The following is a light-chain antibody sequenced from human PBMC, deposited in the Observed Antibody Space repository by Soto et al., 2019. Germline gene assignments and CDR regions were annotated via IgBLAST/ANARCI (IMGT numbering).Light chain of an antibody. Sequence: QSALTQPASVSGSPGQSITISCTGTSSDVGGYKYVSWYQQHPGKAPKVMIYEVSNRPSGVSDRCSGSKSGNTASLTISGLQAEDEADYYCTSFSSRDTLVFGSGTKLTVL. CDR3: TSFSSRDTLV. CDR1: SSDVGGYKY. V-gene: IGLV2-14*01. CDR2: EVS. J-gene: IGLJ1*01.